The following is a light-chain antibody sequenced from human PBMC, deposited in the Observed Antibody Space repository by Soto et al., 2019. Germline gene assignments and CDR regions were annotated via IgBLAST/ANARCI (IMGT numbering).Light chain of an antibody. CDR1: QSVSSN. J-gene: IGKJ1*01. V-gene: IGKV3-15*01. CDR3: QQYNNWPRT. Sequence: EIVVTQSPATLSVSPGERATLSCRASQSVSSNLAWYRQKPGQAPRLLIYGASSRGTGFPARFSGSGSGTEFTLTISSLQSEDFAVYYCQQYNNWPRTFGQGTKVEIK. CDR2: GAS.